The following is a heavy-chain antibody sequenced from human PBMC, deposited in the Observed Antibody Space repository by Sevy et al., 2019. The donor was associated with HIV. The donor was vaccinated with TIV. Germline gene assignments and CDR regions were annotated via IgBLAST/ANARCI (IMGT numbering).Heavy chain of an antibody. V-gene: IGHV3-30*18. J-gene: IGHJ6*02. CDR3: AKEIGSSGGDLYYYGMDV. Sequence: GGSLRLSCAASGFIFTTYGMHWVRQAPGKGLEWVAIVSYDGSNKFYADSVKGRFTIPRDNSKNTLYLQMNSLRTEDTAVYYCAKEIGSSGGDLYYYGMDVWGQGTTVTVSS. CDR2: VSYDGSNK. D-gene: IGHD6-19*01. CDR1: GFIFTTYG.